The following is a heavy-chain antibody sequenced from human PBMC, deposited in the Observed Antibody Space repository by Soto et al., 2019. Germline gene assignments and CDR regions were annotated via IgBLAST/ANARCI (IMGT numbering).Heavy chain of an antibody. CDR3: ARRSSGLISSYYFDY. D-gene: IGHD3-16*01. CDR2: IYYSGST. J-gene: IGHJ4*02. V-gene: IGHV4-59*08. Sequence: SETLSLTCTVSGGSISSYYWSWIRQPPGKGLEWIGYIYYSGSTNYNPSLKSRVTISVDTSKNQFSLKLSSVTAADTAVYYCARRSSGLISSYYFDYWGQGTLVTVSS. CDR1: GGSISSYY.